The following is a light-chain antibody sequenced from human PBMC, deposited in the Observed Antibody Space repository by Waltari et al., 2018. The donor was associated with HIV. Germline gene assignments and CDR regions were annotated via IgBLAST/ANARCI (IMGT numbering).Light chain of an antibody. Sequence: SYELTQPPSVSVSPGQTARNTCPGDALANQYAYWYQRKPGQAPVLVIYKDSERSSGIPERFSGSSSGTTVTLTISGVQAEDEADYYCQSADSSGTYLVIFGGGTKLTVL. CDR3: QSADSSGTYLVI. CDR2: KDS. J-gene: IGLJ2*01. CDR1: ALANQY. V-gene: IGLV3-25*03.